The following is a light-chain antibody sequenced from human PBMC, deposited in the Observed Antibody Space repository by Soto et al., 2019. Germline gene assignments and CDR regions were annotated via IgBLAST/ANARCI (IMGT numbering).Light chain of an antibody. V-gene: IGKV1-12*01. CDR2: EAS. CDR1: QGISTW. CDR3: QQANSFPIT. Sequence: DIQMTQSPSSLSASVGDRVTITCRASQGISTWLAWYQQKPGKAPKLLIYEASSLQSGVPSRFRGSGSGTDFTLTISSLQTEDSATYFCQQANSFPITFGQGTRLENK. J-gene: IGKJ5*01.